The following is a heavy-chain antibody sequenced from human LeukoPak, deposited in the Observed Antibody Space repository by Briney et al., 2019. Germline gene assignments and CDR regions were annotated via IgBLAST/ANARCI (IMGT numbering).Heavy chain of an antibody. Sequence: ASVKVSCKASGYTFTGYYMHWVRQAPGQGLEWMGWINPNSGGTNYAQKFPGRVTMTRYTSISTAYMELSRLRSDDTAVSYCARDPYSSGFYWGQGTLVTVSS. V-gene: IGHV1-2*02. CDR1: GYTFTGYY. CDR3: ARDPYSSGFY. J-gene: IGHJ4*02. D-gene: IGHD6-19*01. CDR2: INPNSGGT.